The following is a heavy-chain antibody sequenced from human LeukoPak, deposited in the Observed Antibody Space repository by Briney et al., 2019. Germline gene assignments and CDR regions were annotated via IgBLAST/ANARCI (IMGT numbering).Heavy chain of an antibody. Sequence: GGSLRLSCAASGFTFSDYYMSWIRQAPGKRLEWVSYISSSGSTIYYADSVKGRFTISRDNAKNSLYLQMNSLRAEDTAVYYCASLARYCSSTSCYIGGWLDYWGQGTLVTVSS. D-gene: IGHD2-2*02. V-gene: IGHV3-11*04. CDR2: ISSSGSTI. J-gene: IGHJ4*02. CDR3: ASLARYCSSTSCYIGGWLDY. CDR1: GFTFSDYY.